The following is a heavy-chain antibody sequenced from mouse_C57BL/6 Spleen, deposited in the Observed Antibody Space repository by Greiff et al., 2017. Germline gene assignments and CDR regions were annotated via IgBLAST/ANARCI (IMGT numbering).Heavy chain of an antibody. V-gene: IGHV1-5*01. Sequence: EVKLVESGTVLARPGASVKMSCTTSGYTFTSYWLHWVHQRPGQGLEWIGAIYPGNSETSYNQKFKGKAKLTAVTSASTAYKELSSLTNEDAAVYYCTRDWSYFDYWGQGTTLTVSS. J-gene: IGHJ2*01. D-gene: IGHD4-1*01. CDR2: IYPGNSET. CDR3: TRDWSYFDY. CDR1: GYTFTSYW.